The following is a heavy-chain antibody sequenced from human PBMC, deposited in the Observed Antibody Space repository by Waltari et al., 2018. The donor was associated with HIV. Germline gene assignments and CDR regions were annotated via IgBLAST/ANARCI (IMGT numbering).Heavy chain of an antibody. Sequence: QVQLQQWGAGLLKPSETLSVTCTVSGGSLGTYYWNWVRHFPGKELEWIGEINPSGGTTYKPSLKGRVTISRDWSKNLFSLKLTSVTAADTALYYCAGIVHRASYSMDVWGQGTTVTVSS. V-gene: IGHV4-34*02. CDR2: INPSGGT. CDR1: GGSLGTYY. D-gene: IGHD2-21*01. J-gene: IGHJ6*02. CDR3: AGIVHRASYSMDV.